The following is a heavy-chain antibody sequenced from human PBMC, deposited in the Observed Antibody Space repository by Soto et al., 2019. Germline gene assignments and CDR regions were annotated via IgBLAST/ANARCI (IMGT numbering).Heavy chain of an antibody. CDR3: ARDDHIVVVPTSPGAMDV. Sequence: PSETLSLTCAVYGGSISSNKWWSWVRQPPGKGLEWIGEIYHSGSTNYNPSLKSRVTISLDKSKKQFSLKLTSVTAADSAVYYCARDDHIVVVPTSPGAMDVWGQGTTVTVCS. V-gene: IGHV4-4*02. J-gene: IGHJ6*02. CDR1: GGSISSNKW. CDR2: IYHSGST. D-gene: IGHD2-2*01.